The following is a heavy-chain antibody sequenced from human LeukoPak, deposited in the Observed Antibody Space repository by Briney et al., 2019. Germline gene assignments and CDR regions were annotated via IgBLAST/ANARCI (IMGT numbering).Heavy chain of an antibody. CDR1: GGSFSGYY. J-gene: IGHJ6*03. V-gene: IGHV4-34*01. CDR3: ARMVRGVTSTKTTYYYYYMDV. Sequence: SETLSLTCAVYGGSFSGYYWSWIRQPPGKGLEWIGEINHSGSTNYNPSLKSRVTISVDTSKNQFSLKLSSVTAADTAVYYCARMVRGVTSTKTTYYYYYMDVWGKGTTVTVSS. CDR2: INHSGST. D-gene: IGHD3-10*01.